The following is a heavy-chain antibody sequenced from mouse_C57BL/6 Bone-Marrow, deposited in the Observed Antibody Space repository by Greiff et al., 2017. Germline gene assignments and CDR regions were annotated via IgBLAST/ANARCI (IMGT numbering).Heavy chain of an antibody. Sequence: VQLQQPGAELVKPGASVKLSCKASGYTFTSYWMHWVKQRPGQGLEWIGMIHPISVSTNYIEKFKSKDTLTVDKSSSTAYMKLSSLTSEDSAVYYCAKIYYGYLYLDYWGQGTTLTVSS. CDR2: IHPISVST. J-gene: IGHJ2*01. V-gene: IGHV1-64*01. CDR1: GYTFTSYW. CDR3: AKIYYGYLYLDY. D-gene: IGHD2-2*01.